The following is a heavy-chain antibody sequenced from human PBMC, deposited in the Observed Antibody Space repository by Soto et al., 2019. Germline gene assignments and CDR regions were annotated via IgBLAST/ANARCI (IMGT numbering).Heavy chain of an antibody. CDR2: INPNSGGT. Sequence: ASVKVSCKASGYTFTGYYMHWVRQAPGQGLEWMGWINPNSGGTNYAQKFQGRVTMTRDTSISTAYMELSRLRSDDTAVYYCAREATTTVTTFIDYWGQGTLVTVSS. CDR3: AREATTTVTTFIDY. D-gene: IGHD4-17*01. J-gene: IGHJ4*02. CDR1: GYTFTGYY. V-gene: IGHV1-2*02.